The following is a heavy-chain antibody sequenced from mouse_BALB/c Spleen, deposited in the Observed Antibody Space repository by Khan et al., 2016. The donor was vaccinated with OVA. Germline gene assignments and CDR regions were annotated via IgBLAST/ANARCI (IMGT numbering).Heavy chain of an antibody. J-gene: IGHJ2*01. D-gene: IGHD2-3*01. CDR3: ARVDGGDFDY. Sequence: EVQLQESGPGLLKPSQSLSLTCTVTGYSITSDYARNWIRQFPGNKLEWMGFISYSGNTNYNPSLKSRTTLTRDTSKNQFFLQLNSVTTEDTATYYCARVDGGDFDYWGQGTTLTVSS. V-gene: IGHV3-2*02. CDR2: ISYSGNT. CDR1: GYSITSDYA.